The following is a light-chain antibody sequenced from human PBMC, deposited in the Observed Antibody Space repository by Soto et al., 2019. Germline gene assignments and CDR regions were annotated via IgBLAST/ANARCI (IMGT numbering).Light chain of an antibody. CDR2: DVS. V-gene: IGLV2-14*03. Sequence: QSVLTQPASVSGSPGQSITISCTGTRSDVGAYKYVSWYQHHPGKVPQLMIYDVSNRPSGVSDRFSGSKSGNTASLTISGLLAEDEADYYCSSYTSSNTYVFGAGTKVTVL. CDR3: SSYTSSNTYV. J-gene: IGLJ1*01. CDR1: RSDVGAYKY.